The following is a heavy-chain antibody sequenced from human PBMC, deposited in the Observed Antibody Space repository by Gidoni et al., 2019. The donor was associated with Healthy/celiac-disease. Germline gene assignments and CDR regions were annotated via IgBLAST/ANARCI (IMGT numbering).Heavy chain of an antibody. D-gene: IGHD5-12*01. CDR3: ARRLNIVATIYYFDY. Sequence: QLQLQESGPGLVKPSETLSLTCTVSGGSIRSRSYYWGWIRQPPGKGLEWIGSIYYSGSTYYNPSLKSRVTISVDTSKNQFSLKLSSVTAADTAVYYCARRLNIVATIYYFDYWGQGTLVTVSS. J-gene: IGHJ4*02. CDR2: IYYSGST. V-gene: IGHV4-39*01. CDR1: GGSIRSRSYY.